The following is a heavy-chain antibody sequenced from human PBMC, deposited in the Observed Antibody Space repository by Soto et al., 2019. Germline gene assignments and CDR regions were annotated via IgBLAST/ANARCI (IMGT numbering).Heavy chain of an antibody. D-gene: IGHD2-15*01. J-gene: IGHJ6*03. CDR2: INSDGNGT. CDR1: GFTLSSYW. CDR3: ASSCSGGSCYNYYYMDV. Sequence: GGSLRLSCAASGFTLSSYWMHWVRQAPGKGLVWVSRINSDGNGTSYADSVKGRFTISKDNAKNTLYLQMNSLRAEDTAVYYCASSCSGGSCYNYYYMDVWGKGTTVTVSS. V-gene: IGHV3-74*01.